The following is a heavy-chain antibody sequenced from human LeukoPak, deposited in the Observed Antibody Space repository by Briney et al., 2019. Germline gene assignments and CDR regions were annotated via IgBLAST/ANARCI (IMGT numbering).Heavy chain of an antibody. CDR3: ARGPFTSYYGSGSYYIDY. CDR1: GYTFTSYD. D-gene: IGHD3-10*01. J-gene: IGHJ4*02. V-gene: IGHV1-8*01. Sequence: ASVKVSCKASGYTFTSYDINWVRQATGQGLEWMGWMNPNSGNTGYAQKFQGRVTMTRNTSIGTAYMELSSLRSEDTAVYYCARGPFTSYYGSGSYYIDYWGQGTLVTVSS. CDR2: MNPNSGNT.